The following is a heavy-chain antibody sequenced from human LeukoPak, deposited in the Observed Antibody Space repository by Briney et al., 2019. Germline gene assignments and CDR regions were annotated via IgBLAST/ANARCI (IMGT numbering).Heavy chain of an antibody. CDR1: GFTFSNYG. CDR2: IKQDGSEK. Sequence: PGGSLRLSCAASGFTFSNYGMHWVRQAPGKGLEWVANIKQDGSEKYYVDSVKGRFTISRDNAKNSLYLQMNSLRAEDTAVYYCARRPDAFDIWGQGTMVTVSS. V-gene: IGHV3-7*01. J-gene: IGHJ3*02. CDR3: ARRPDAFDI.